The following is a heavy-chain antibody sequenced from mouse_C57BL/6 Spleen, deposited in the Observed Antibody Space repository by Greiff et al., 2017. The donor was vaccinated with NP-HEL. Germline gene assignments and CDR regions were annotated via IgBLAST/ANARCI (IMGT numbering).Heavy chain of an antibody. CDR2: IRNKANGYTT. Sequence: DVKLVESGGGLVQPGGSLSLSCAASGFTFTDYYMSWVRQPPGKALEWLGFIRNKANGYTTEYSASVKGRFTISRDNSQSILYLQMNALRAEDSATYYCASLDYGYAMDYWGQGTSVTVSS. CDR1: GFTFTDYY. V-gene: IGHV7-3*01. J-gene: IGHJ4*01. D-gene: IGHD2-4*01. CDR3: ASLDYGYAMDY.